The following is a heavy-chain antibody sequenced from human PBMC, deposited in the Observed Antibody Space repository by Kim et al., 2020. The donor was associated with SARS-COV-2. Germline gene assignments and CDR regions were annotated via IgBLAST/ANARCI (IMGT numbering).Heavy chain of an antibody. Sequence: GGSLRLSCAASGFTFSSYGMHWVRQAPGKGLEWVAVISYDGSNKYYADSVKGRFTISRDNSKNTLYLQMNSLRAEDTAVYYCAKGEIMVRGVIGGKDFDYWGQGTLVTVSS. CDR2: ISYDGSNK. J-gene: IGHJ4*02. V-gene: IGHV3-30*18. CDR1: GFTFSSYG. D-gene: IGHD3-10*01. CDR3: AKGEIMVRGVIGGKDFDY.